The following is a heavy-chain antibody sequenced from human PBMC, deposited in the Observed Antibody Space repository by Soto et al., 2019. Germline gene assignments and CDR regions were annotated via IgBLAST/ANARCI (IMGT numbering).Heavy chain of an antibody. CDR3: AKDRNWELRSLDY. D-gene: IGHD1-26*01. CDR2: ISYDGSNK. V-gene: IGHV3-30*18. J-gene: IGHJ4*02. CDR1: GFTFSSYG. Sequence: QVQLVESGGGVVQPGRSLRLSCAASGFTFSSYGMHWVRQAPGKGLEWVAVISYDGSNKYYADSVKGRFTISRDNSKNTLYLQMNSLRAEDTAVYYCAKDRNWELRSLDYWGQGTLVTVSS.